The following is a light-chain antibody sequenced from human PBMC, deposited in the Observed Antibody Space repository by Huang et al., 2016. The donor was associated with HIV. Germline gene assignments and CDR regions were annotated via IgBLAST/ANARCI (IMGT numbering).Light chain of an antibody. CDR2: GAA. CDR1: QSVTNDY. V-gene: IGKV3-20*01. Sequence: EIVLTQSTGTLSLSPGERATVSCRASQSVTNDYIAWYQQKFGQAPRLLIFGAANRATGIPDRFSGSGAGTDFTLTISRLEPEDFAMYYCLQYYNTPRTFGQGTKLEI. J-gene: IGKJ2*01. CDR3: LQYYNTPRT.